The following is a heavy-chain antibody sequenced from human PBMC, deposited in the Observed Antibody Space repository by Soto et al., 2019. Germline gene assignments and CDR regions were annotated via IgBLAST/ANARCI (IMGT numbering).Heavy chain of an antibody. J-gene: IGHJ5*02. CDR2: IYYSGST. CDR1: GGSISRGGYY. CDR3: ARSVFP. Sequence: HVQLQESCPGLVKPSQTLSLTCTVSGGSISRGGYYWTWIRQHPGKGLEWIGYIYYSGSTYYNPSLQSRVTLSADTSKNQFSLKLSSVTAADTAVYYCARSVFPWCQGTLVTVSP. V-gene: IGHV4-31*03.